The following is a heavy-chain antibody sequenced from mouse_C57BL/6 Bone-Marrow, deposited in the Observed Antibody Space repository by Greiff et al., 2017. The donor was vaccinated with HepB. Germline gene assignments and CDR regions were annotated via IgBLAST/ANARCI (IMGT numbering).Heavy chain of an antibody. V-gene: IGHV1-69*01. CDR1: GYTFTSYW. Sequence: QVQLQQPGAELVMPGASVKLSCKASGYTFTSYWMHWVKQRPGQGLEWIGEIDPSDSYTNYNQTFKGKSTLTVDKSSSTAYMQLSSLTSEDSAVYYCARPYYYGSSQYYFDYWGQGTTLTVSS. CDR3: ARPYYYGSSQYYFDY. D-gene: IGHD1-1*01. J-gene: IGHJ2*01. CDR2: IDPSDSYT.